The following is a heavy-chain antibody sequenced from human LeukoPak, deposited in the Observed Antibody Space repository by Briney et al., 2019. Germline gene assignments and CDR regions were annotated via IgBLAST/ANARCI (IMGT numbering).Heavy chain of an antibody. CDR1: GGSFSGYY. J-gene: IGHJ5*02. CDR2: INHSGST. D-gene: IGHD3-3*01. V-gene: IGHV4-34*01. CDR3: ARGEDDFWSGYYTSWFDP. Sequence: SETLSPTCAVYGGSFSGYYWSWIRQPPGKGPEWIGEINHSGSTNYNPSLKSRVTISVDTSKNQFSLKLSSVTAADTAVYYCARGEDDFWSGYYTSWFDPWGQGTLVTVSS.